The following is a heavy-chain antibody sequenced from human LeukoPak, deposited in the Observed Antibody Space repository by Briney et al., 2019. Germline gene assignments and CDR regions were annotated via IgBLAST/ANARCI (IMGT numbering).Heavy chain of an antibody. J-gene: IGHJ5*01. CDR3: AKDGGGSGSYYRYNWFDS. D-gene: IGHD1-26*01. Sequence: GGSLRLSCAASGFTFDNYAMHWVRHAPGKGLEWVSTISWNSGSVSYADSVRGRFTISRDNAKNSLYLQMNSLRADDTALYYCAKDGGGSGSYYRYNWFDSWGQGTLVTVSS. V-gene: IGHV3-9*01. CDR1: GFTFDNYA. CDR2: ISWNSGSV.